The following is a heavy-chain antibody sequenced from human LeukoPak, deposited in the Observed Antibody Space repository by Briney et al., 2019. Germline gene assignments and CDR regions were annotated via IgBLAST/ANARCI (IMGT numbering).Heavy chain of an antibody. V-gene: IGHV3-23*01. J-gene: IGHJ4*02. Sequence: PGGSLRLSCAASGFTFSSYAMSWVRQAPGKGLEWVSAISGSGGSTYYADSVKGRFTISRDNSKNTLYLQVNSLRAEDTAVYYCAKDSGRWQWLEEIDYWGQGTLVTVSS. CDR3: AKDSGRWQWLEEIDY. D-gene: IGHD6-19*01. CDR2: ISGSGGST. CDR1: GFTFSSYA.